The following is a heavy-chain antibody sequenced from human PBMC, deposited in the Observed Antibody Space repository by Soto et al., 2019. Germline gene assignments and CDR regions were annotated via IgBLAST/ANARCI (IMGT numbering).Heavy chain of an antibody. J-gene: IGHJ5*02. CDR2: ISYDGSNK. CDR3: AKDRPTVTTPTWGFDP. Sequence: PGGSLRLSCAASGFTFSSYSMNWVRQAPGKGLEWVAVISYDGSNKYYADSVKGRFTISRDNSKNTLYLQMNSLRAEDTAVYYCAKDRPTVTTPTWGFDPWGQGTLVTVSS. V-gene: IGHV3-30*18. D-gene: IGHD4-4*01. CDR1: GFTFSSYS.